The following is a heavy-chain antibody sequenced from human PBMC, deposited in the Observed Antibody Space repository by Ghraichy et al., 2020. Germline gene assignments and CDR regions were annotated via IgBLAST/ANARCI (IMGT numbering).Heavy chain of an antibody. CDR2: IYYSGST. Sequence: SQTLSLTCTVSGGSISSSSYYWGWIRQPPGKGLEWIGSIYYSGSTYYNPSLKSRVTISVDTSKNQFSLKLSSVTAADTAVYYCARHPYSSSSEAWFDPWGQGTLVTVSS. D-gene: IGHD6-6*01. V-gene: IGHV4-39*01. J-gene: IGHJ5*02. CDR3: ARHPYSSSSEAWFDP. CDR1: GGSISSSSYY.